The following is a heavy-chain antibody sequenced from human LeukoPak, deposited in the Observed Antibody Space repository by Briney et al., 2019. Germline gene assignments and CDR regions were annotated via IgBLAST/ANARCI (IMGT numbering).Heavy chain of an antibody. CDR1: GYTFTGYY. J-gene: IGHJ6*03. V-gene: IGHV1-2*02. D-gene: IGHD7-27*01. Sequence: ASVKVSCKASGYTFTGYYMHWVRQAPGRGLEWMGWINPNSGGTNYAQKFQGRVTMTRDTSISTAYMELSRLRSEDTAVYYCARGSVGLTGPYYYYYYMDVWGKGTTVTVSS. CDR3: ARGSVGLTGPYYYYYYMDV. CDR2: INPNSGGT.